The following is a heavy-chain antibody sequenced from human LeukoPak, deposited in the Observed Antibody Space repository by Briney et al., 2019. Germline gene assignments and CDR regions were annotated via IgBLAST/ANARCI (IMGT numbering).Heavy chain of an antibody. CDR3: ARGLVRHEVCSGGSCSTAPPPLAFDI. Sequence: RPSETLSLTCTVSGGSISSYYWSWIRQPPGKGLEWIGYIYYSGSTNYNPSLKSRVTISVDTSKNQFSLKLSSVTAADTAVYYCARGLVRHEVCSGGSCSTAPPPLAFDIWGQGTMVTVSS. CDR1: GGSISSYY. J-gene: IGHJ3*02. D-gene: IGHD2-15*01. V-gene: IGHV4-59*12. CDR2: IYYSGST.